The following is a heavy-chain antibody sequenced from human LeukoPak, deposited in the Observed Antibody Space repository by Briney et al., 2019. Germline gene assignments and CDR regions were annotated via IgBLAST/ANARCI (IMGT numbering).Heavy chain of an antibody. CDR2: INPNSGGT. CDR1: GYTFTGYY. CDR3: ARSPVVSVVPAVPEYFQH. V-gene: IGHV1-2*02. Sequence: ASVKVSCKASGYTFTGYYMHWVRQAPGQGLEWMGWINPNSGGTNYAQKFQGRVTMTRDTSISTAYMELSRLRSDDTAVYYCARSPVVSVVPAVPEYFQHWGQGTLVTVSS. J-gene: IGHJ1*01. D-gene: IGHD2-2*01.